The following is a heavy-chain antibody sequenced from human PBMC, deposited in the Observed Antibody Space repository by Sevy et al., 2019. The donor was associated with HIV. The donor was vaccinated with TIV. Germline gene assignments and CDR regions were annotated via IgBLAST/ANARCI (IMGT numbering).Heavy chain of an antibody. Sequence: SETLSLTCTVSGGSISSYYWSWIRQPPGKGLEWIGYIYYSGSTNYYPSLKSRVTISVDTSKNQFSLELSSVTAAGTAVYYCARIAVAGYYYGMDVWGQGTTVTVSS. J-gene: IGHJ6*02. CDR3: ARIAVAGYYYGMDV. V-gene: IGHV4-59*08. CDR2: IYYSGST. D-gene: IGHD6-19*01. CDR1: GGSISSYY.